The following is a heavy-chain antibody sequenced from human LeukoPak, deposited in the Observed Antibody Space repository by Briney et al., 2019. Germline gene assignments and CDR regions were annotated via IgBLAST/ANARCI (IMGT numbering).Heavy chain of an antibody. D-gene: IGHD5-24*01. Sequence: ASVKVSCKASGYIFTSYDFNWVRQATGQRPEWMGWMSPNSGDTGYAQKFQDRVTMTRNTSISTAYMELSSLRSDDTAVYYCARGGGDGYNHDYYYGMDVWGQGTTVTVSS. CDR3: ARGGGDGYNHDYYYGMDV. V-gene: IGHV1-8*01. CDR2: MSPNSGDT. CDR1: GYIFTSYD. J-gene: IGHJ6*02.